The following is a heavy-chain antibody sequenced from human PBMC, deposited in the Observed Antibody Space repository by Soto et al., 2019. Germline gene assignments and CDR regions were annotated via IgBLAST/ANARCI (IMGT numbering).Heavy chain of an antibody. CDR1: GYTFTSYG. CDR3: ARVYYYDSSGYPDYSYFGMDV. D-gene: IGHD3-22*01. V-gene: IGHV1-18*01. Sequence: GASVKVSCKASGYTFTSYGISWVRQAPGQGLEWMGWISAYNGTTNCAQKLQGRVTMTTETSPSTAYMELRSLRSDDTAVYYCARVYYYDSSGYPDYSYFGMDVWGQGTTVTVSS. CDR2: ISAYNGTT. J-gene: IGHJ6*02.